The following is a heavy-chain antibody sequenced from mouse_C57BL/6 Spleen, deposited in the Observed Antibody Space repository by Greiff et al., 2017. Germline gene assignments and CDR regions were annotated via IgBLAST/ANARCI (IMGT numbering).Heavy chain of an antibody. CDR2: INPNNGGT. Sequence: EVQLQQSGPELVKPGASVKISCKASGYTFTDYYMNWVKQSHGKSLEWIGDINPNNGGTSYNQKFKGKATLTVDKSSSTAYMELRSLTSEDSAVYYCARSGINYYGAWFAYWGQGTLVTVSA. J-gene: IGHJ3*01. CDR1: GYTFTDYY. CDR3: ARSGINYYGAWFAY. V-gene: IGHV1-26*01. D-gene: IGHD1-1*01.